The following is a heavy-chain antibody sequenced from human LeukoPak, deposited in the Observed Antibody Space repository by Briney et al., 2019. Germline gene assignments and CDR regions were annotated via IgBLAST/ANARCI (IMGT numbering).Heavy chain of an antibody. V-gene: IGHV1-69*05. Sequence: ASVKVSCKASGGTFSSYAISWVRQAPAQGLEWMGGIIPIFGTANYAQKFQGRVTITTDESTSTAYMELSSLRSEDTAVYYCASHRNVYGDRTGDYYYMDVWGKGTMVTVSS. J-gene: IGHJ6*03. CDR1: GGTFSSYA. CDR2: IIPIFGTA. CDR3: ASHRNVYGDRTGDYYYMDV. D-gene: IGHD4-17*01.